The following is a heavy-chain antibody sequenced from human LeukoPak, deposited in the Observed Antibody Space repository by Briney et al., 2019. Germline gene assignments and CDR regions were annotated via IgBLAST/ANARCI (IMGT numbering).Heavy chain of an antibody. CDR3: ARVEAYYYDSSGWGNLDY. D-gene: IGHD3-22*01. CDR2: INPNSGGT. Sequence: ASVKVSCKASGYTFTGYYMHWVRQAPGQGLEWMGRINPNSGGTNYAQKFQGRVTMTRDTSISTAYMELSRLGSDDTAVYYCARVEAYYYDSSGWGNLDYWGQGTLVTVSS. CDR1: GYTFTGYY. V-gene: IGHV1-2*06. J-gene: IGHJ4*02.